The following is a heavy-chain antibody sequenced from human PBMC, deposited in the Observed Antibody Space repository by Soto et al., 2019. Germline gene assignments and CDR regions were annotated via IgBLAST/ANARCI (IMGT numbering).Heavy chain of an antibody. V-gene: IGHV3-53*01. CDR3: ARGFPMVRGVIITDY. D-gene: IGHD3-10*01. CDR2: IYSGGST. J-gene: IGHJ4*02. CDR1: GFTVSSNY. Sequence: GSLRLSCAASGFTVSSNYMSWVRQAPGKGLEWVSVIYSGGSTYYADSVKGRFTISRDNSKNTLYLQMNSLRAEDTAVYYCARGFPMVRGVIITDYWGQGTLVTVSS.